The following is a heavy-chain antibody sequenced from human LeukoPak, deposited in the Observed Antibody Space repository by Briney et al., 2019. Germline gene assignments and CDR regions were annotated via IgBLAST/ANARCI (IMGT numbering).Heavy chain of an antibody. D-gene: IGHD5-12*01. CDR3: ARGLVLATDDAFDI. CDR1: GGSISSGGYF. J-gene: IGHJ3*02. CDR2: IWDTEIT. Sequence: SQTLSLTCTVSGGSISSGGYFWSWLRQPPGKGLEWIGYIWDTEITDYNPSLKSRVTISLDTSKNHFSLKLRSVTAADTALCFCARGLVLATDDAFDIWGQGTLVTVSS. V-gene: IGHV4-61*03.